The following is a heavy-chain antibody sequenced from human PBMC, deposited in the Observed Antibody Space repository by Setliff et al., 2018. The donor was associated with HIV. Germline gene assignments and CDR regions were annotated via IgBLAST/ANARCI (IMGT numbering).Heavy chain of an antibody. CDR1: GFTFSNYA. CDR2: ISGSGSST. J-gene: IGHJ4*02. D-gene: IGHD3-22*01. CDR3: AKDTYDSLVNFDY. V-gene: IGHV3-23*01. Sequence: PGGSLRLSCTASGFTFSNYAMSWVRQAPGKGLEWVSGISGSGSSTYYADSVKGRFTISRDNSKNTLYLQMNSLRAEDTALYYCAKDTYDSLVNFDYWGQGTLVTVSS.